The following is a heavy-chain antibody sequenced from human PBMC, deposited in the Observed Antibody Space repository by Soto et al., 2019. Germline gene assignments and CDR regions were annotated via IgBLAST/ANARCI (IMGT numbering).Heavy chain of an antibody. CDR1: GGSISSGGYS. V-gene: IGHV4-30-2*02. CDR3: ARRAVVAVTGSLDNWLDP. Sequence: SETLSLTCAVSGGSISSGGYSWSWIRQPPGKGLECIGYIYHSGSTSYNPSLKNRVTTSVDTSKNQFSLKVNSVTAAATAVYYCARRAVVAVTGSLDNWLDPWGQGILVTVSS. D-gene: IGHD2-21*01. J-gene: IGHJ5*02. CDR2: IYHSGST.